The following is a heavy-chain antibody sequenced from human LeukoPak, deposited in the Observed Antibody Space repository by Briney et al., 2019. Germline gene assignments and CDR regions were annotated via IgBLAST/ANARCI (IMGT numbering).Heavy chain of an antibody. CDR2: LYTSGST. CDR3: ARGGSSGYYYG. Sequence: SETLSLTCTVSGGSIRSYYWSWIRQPAGKGLEWIGRLYTSGSTNYNPSLKSRVTMSVDTSKNQFSLKLTSMTAADTAVYYCARGGSSGYYYGWGQGTLVTVSS. V-gene: IGHV4-4*07. J-gene: IGHJ4*02. D-gene: IGHD3-22*01. CDR1: GGSIRSYY.